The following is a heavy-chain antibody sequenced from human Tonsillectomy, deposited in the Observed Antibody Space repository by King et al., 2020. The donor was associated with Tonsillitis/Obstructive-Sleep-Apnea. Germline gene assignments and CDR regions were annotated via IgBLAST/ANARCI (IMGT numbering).Heavy chain of an antibody. V-gene: IGHV3-23*04. CDR2: ISGSGGST. CDR3: ALQGGNYSSNWFDP. J-gene: IGHJ5*02. D-gene: IGHD1-26*01. Sequence: VQLVESGGGLVQPGGSLRLSCAASGFTFSSYAISWVRQAPGKGLEWVSAISGSGGSTYYADSVKGRFTISRDNSKNTLYPQMNSLGAEDTAVYYCALQGGNYSSNWFDPWGQGTLVTVSS. CDR1: GFTFSSYA.